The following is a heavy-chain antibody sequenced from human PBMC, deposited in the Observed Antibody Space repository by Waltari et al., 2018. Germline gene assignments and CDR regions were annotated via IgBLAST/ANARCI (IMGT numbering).Heavy chain of an antibody. CDR3: ATLPTVTPRI. V-gene: IGHV1-69-2*01. J-gene: IGHJ4*02. CDR1: GYTFTDYY. CDR2: VDPEEGET. Sequence: EVQLVQSGAEVKKPGATVKISCKVSGYTFTDYYMHWVQQAPGQGLEWMGLVDPEEGETRYADKCQGRVTVTADTSTDTAYMELSSLRSEDTAVYYCATLPTVTPRIWGQGTLVTVSS. D-gene: IGHD4-17*01.